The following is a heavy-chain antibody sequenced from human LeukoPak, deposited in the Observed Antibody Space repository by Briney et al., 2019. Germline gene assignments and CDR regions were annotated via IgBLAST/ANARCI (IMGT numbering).Heavy chain of an antibody. CDR1: GFTFSSYA. CDR3: AKTYYDILTGYGYYGMDV. J-gene: IGHJ6*02. V-gene: IGHV3-23*01. Sequence: GGSLRLSCAASGFTFSSYAMSWVRQAPGKGLEWVSAISGSGGSTYYADSVKGRFTISRDNSKNTLYLQMNSLRAEDTAVYCCAKTYYDILTGYGYYGMDVWGQGTTVTVSS. D-gene: IGHD3-9*01. CDR2: ISGSGGST.